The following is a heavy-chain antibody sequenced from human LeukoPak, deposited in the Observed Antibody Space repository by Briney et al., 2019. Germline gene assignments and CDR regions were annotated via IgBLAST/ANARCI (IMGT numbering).Heavy chain of an antibody. D-gene: IGHD2-2*01. CDR3: ARDLAGSSTFYYYYGMDV. CDR2: IIPILGIA. CDR1: GGTFSSYA. V-gene: IGHV1-69*04. Sequence: ASVKVSCKASGGTFSSYAISWVRQAPGQGLEWMGRIIPILGIANYAQKFQGRVTITADKSTSTAYMELSSLRSEDTAVYYCARDLAGSSTFYYYYGMDVWGQGTTVTVSS. J-gene: IGHJ6*02.